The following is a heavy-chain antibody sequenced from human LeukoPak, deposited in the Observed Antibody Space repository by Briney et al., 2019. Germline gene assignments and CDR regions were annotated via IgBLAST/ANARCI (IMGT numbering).Heavy chain of an antibody. V-gene: IGHV3-48*03. CDR3: AKDRRNHFDY. Sequence: GGSLRLSCAASGFTFSSCEMNWVRQAPGKGLEWVSYISSSGSTIYYADSVKGRFTISRDNAKNSLYLQMNSLRAEDTAVYYCAKDRRNHFDYWGQGTLVTVSS. CDR1: GFTFSSCE. D-gene: IGHD1-14*01. CDR2: ISSSGSTI. J-gene: IGHJ4*02.